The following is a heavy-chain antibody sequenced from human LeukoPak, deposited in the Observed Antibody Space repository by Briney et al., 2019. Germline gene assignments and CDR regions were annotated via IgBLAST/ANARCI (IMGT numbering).Heavy chain of an antibody. CDR3: ARLKWLSPYGSGSYSLYYFDY. Sequence: GESLKISCEGSGSSFTSYWISWVRQLPGKGLEWMGRIDPSDSYTNYSPSFQGHVTISADKSISTAYLQWSSLKASDTAMYYCARLKWLSPYGSGSYSLYYFDYWGQGTLVTVSS. CDR2: IDPSDSYT. D-gene: IGHD3-10*01. V-gene: IGHV5-10-1*01. J-gene: IGHJ4*02. CDR1: GSSFTSYW.